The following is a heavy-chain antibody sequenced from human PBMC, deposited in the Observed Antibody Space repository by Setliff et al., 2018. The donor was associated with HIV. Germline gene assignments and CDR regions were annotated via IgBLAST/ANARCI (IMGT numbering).Heavy chain of an antibody. J-gene: IGHJ6*03. CDR2: IYTSGNT. CDR3: ARDATSEGYMDV. V-gene: IGHV4-61*09. CDR1: GGSISSGSYY. Sequence: SETLSLTCTVSGGSISSGSYYWSWIRQPAGKGLEWIGHIYTSGNTNHNPSLKSRVTISVDTSENQFSLKLSSVTAADTAVYFCARDATSEGYMDVWGKGTTVTVSS.